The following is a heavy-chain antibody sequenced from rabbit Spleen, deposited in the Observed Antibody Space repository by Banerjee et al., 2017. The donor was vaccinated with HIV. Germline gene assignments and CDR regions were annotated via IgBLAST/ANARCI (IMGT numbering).Heavy chain of an antibody. Sequence: QLKESGGGLVQPGGSLKLSCKASGFDFSTYYMSWVRQAPGKGLEWIGYIDPVFGRTYYASWVNGRFTISSHNAQNTLYLQLNSLTAADTATYFCAREEGLYSSGWGAEYFNLWGQGTLVTVS. D-gene: IGHD4-1*01. J-gene: IGHJ4*01. CDR2: IDPVFGRT. V-gene: IGHV1S7*01. CDR3: AREEGLYSSGWGAEYFNL. CDR1: GFDFSTYY.